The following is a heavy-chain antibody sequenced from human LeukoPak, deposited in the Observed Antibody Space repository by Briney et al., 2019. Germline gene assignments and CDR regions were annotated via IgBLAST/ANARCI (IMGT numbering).Heavy chain of an antibody. CDR2: IRYDGSNK. J-gene: IGHJ4*02. CDR1: GFTFDDYG. Sequence: GGSLRLSCAASGFTFDDYGMHWVRQAPGKGLEWVAFIRYDGSNKYYADSVKGRFTISRDNSKNTLYLQMNSLRAEDTAVYYCAKGDWRINYYGSGSLDYCGQGTLVTVSS. CDR3: AKGDWRINYYGSGSLDY. D-gene: IGHD3-10*01. V-gene: IGHV3-30*02.